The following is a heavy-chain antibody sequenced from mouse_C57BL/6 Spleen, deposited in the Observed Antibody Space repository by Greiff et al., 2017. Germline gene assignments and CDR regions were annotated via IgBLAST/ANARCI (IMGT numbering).Heavy chain of an antibody. D-gene: IGHD3-2*02. V-gene: IGHV2-5*01. Sequence: VQGVESGPGLVQPSQSLSITCTVSGFSLTSYGVHWVRLSPGKGLEWLGVIWRGGSTDYNAAFMSRLSITKDNSKGQVFFKMNSLQADDTAIYYCAKNLDSSGYVPFAYWGQGTLVTVSA. CDR2: IWRGGST. CDR1: GFSLTSYG. J-gene: IGHJ3*01. CDR3: AKNLDSSGYVPFAY.